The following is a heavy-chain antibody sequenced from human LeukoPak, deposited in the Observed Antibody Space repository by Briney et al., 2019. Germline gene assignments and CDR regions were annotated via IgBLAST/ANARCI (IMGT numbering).Heavy chain of an antibody. D-gene: IGHD4-17*01. J-gene: IGHJ4*02. CDR2: ISYDGSNK. CDR3: ARGGDYAEYDY. Sequence: GGSLRLSCAASGFTYSSYAMHWVRQAPGKGLEWVAVISYDGSNKYYADSVKGRFTISRDNSKNTLCLQMNSLRAEDTAVYYCARGGDYAEYDYWGQGTLVTASS. V-gene: IGHV3-30-3*01. CDR1: GFTYSSYA.